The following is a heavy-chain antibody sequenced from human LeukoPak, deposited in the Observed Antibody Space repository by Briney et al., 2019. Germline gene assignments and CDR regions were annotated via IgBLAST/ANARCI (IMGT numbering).Heavy chain of an antibody. CDR2: FDPEDGET. V-gene: IGHV1-24*01. CDR1: GYTLTELS. J-gene: IGHJ5*02. Sequence: ASVKVSCKVSGYTLTELSMHWMRQAPGKGLEWMGGFDPEDGETIYAQKFQGRVTMTEDTSTDTAYMELSSLRSEDTAVYYCATVSISAAGNFWFDPWGQGTLVTVSS. D-gene: IGHD6-13*01. CDR3: ATVSISAAGNFWFDP.